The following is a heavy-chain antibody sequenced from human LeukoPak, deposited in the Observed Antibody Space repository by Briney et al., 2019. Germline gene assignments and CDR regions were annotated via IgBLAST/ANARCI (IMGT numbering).Heavy chain of an antibody. CDR3: ARHRYSSGWYQAFDV. V-gene: IGHV5-51*01. Sequence: GGSLKISCKGSGYSFTSYWIGWVRQMPGKGLEWMGIIYPGDSDTRYSPSFQGQVTISADKSISTAYLQWSSLKASDTAMYYCARHRYSSGWYQAFDVWGQGTMVTVSS. CDR1: GYSFTSYW. CDR2: IYPGDSDT. D-gene: IGHD6-19*01. J-gene: IGHJ3*01.